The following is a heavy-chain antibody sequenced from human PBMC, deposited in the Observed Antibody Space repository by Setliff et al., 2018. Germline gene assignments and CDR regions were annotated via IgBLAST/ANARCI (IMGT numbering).Heavy chain of an antibody. CDR2: ISYDGSNR. J-gene: IGHJ4*02. CDR1: AFTFSGYA. Sequence: PGGSLRLSCAASAFTFSGYAMHWVRQAPGKGLEWVAFISYDGSNRYYADSVKGQFTISRDNSKNKLYLQMYSLRAEDTAVYYCAREAKPFGNFDWLLPSGGYWGQGTLVTVSS. V-gene: IGHV3-33*05. CDR3: AREAKPFGNFDWLLPSGGY. D-gene: IGHD3-9*01.